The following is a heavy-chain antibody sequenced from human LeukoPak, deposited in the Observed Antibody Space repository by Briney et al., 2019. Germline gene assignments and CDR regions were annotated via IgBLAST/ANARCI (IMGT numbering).Heavy chain of an antibody. CDR3: ARGSSGWYYFDY. Sequence: SQTLSLTCGISGDSVSSNSAAWKWIRQSPSRGLGWLGRTYYRSEWYTDYEVSVKSRITISPDTSKNQFSLQLNSVTPEDTAVYYCARGSSGWYYFDYWGQGTLVTVSS. CDR1: GDSVSSNSAA. D-gene: IGHD6-19*01. J-gene: IGHJ4*02. CDR2: TYYRSEWYT. V-gene: IGHV6-1*01.